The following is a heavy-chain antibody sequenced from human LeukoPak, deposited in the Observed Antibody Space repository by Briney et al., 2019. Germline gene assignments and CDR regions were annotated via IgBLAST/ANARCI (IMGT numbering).Heavy chain of an antibody. Sequence: SETLSLTCAVSGGSISSSNWWSWVRQPPGKGLEWIGEIYHSGSTNYNPSLKSRVTISVDKSKNQFSLKLSSVIAADTAVYYCARDSRYCSGGSCYVYYYYGMDVWGKGTTVTVSS. J-gene: IGHJ6*04. V-gene: IGHV4-4*02. CDR3: ARDSRYCSGGSCYVYYYYGMDV. CDR1: GGSISSSNW. CDR2: IYHSGST. D-gene: IGHD2-15*01.